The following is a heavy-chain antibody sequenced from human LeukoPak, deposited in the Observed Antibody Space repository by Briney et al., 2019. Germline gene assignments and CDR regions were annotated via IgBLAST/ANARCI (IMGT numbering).Heavy chain of an antibody. CDR2: MNPNSGNT. Sequence: GASVKVSCKASGYTFTSYDINWVRQATGQGLEWMGWMNPNSGNTGYAQKFQGRVTMTRNTSISTAYMELSSLRSEDTAVYYCARGTHAEDGMDVWGQGTTVTVSS. V-gene: IGHV1-8*01. CDR1: GYTFTSYD. CDR3: ARGTHAEDGMDV. J-gene: IGHJ6*02.